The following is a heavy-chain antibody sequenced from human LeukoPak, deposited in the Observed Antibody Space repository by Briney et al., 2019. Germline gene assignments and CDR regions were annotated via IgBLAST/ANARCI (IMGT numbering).Heavy chain of an antibody. V-gene: IGHV3-9*01. D-gene: IGHD1/OR15-1a*01. CDR3: VKDKALGGKTNFALGSFDN. J-gene: IGHJ4*02. CDR2: INGKAGSI. CDR1: GFAFDDYA. Sequence: PGRSLRLFCAASGFAFDDYAMHWVRRAPGKGLEWVSGINGKAGSIGYADSVMGRFTISIDKSKNSLYLVMNSLRPEDTALYYCVKDKALGGKTNFALGSFDNWGQGTQVTVSS.